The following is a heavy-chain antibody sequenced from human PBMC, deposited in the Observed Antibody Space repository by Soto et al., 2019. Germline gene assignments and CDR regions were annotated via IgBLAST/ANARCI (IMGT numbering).Heavy chain of an antibody. Sequence: QVQLVQSGAEVKKPGASVKVSCTASGYPLTGNYIHWVRQGPGEGLEWMGKINPSGGTTRYGQKFQGSSSMTRDTATSTVDMEMSSLRSDATAVYYCARGEPHSSGWNFDYWGQGALVIVSP. J-gene: IGHJ4*02. CDR1: GYPLTGNY. D-gene: IGHD6-19*01. V-gene: IGHV1-46*03. CDR3: ARGEPHSSGWNFDY. CDR2: INPSGGTT.